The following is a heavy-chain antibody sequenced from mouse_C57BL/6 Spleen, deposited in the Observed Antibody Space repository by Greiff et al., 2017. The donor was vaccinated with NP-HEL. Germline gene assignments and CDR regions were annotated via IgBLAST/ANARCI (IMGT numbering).Heavy chain of an antibody. V-gene: IGHV1-80*01. D-gene: IGHD2-12*01. J-gene: IGHJ3*01. CDR2: IYPGDGDT. CDR1: GYAFSSYW. CDR3: ARGSYDAGLAY. Sequence: LVESGAELVKPGASVKISCKASGYAFSSYWMNWVKQRPGKGLEWIGQIYPGDGDTNYNGKFKGKATLTADKSSSTAYMQLSSLTSEDSAVYFCARGSYDAGLAYWGQGTLVTVSA.